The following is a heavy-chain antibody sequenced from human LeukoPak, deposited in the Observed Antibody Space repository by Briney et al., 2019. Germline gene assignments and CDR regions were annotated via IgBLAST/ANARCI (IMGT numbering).Heavy chain of an antibody. CDR2: INHSGST. D-gene: IGHD4-17*01. V-gene: IGHV4-38-2*01. CDR1: GYSISSGYY. CDR3: ASVVYGDSITFDY. Sequence: SETLSLTCAVSGYSISSGYYWGWIRQPPGKGLEWIGEINHSGSTNYNPSLKSRVTISVDTSKNQFSLKLSSVTAADTAVYYCASVVYGDSITFDYWGQGTLVTVSS. J-gene: IGHJ4*02.